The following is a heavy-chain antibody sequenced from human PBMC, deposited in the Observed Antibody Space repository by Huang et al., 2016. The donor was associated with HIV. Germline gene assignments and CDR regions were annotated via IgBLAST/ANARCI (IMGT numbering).Heavy chain of an antibody. CDR3: TREPRYYFES. CDR1: GFIFSGSA. J-gene: IGHJ4*02. D-gene: IGHD1-26*01. CDR2: IRSKANSYAT. Sequence: EVQLVESGGGLVQPGGSLKISCTASGFIFSGSAMHWVRQASGKVMEGVGHIRSKANSYATGYAESGKGRFTISRDESKNTTYLQMNSLKIEDTAIYFCTREPRYYFESWGQGTLVTVSS. V-gene: IGHV3-73*02.